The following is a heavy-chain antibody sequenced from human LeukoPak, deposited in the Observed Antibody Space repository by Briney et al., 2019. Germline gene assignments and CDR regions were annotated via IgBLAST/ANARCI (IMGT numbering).Heavy chain of an antibody. CDR1: GDSISRTHYS. Sequence: SETLSLTCTASGDSISRTHYSWGWIRQPPGKGLEWIGSIDYSGSTYYNPSLKSRVTISVDTSMQQFSLKLSSVTAADTAVYYCARLQGGSGSWGYWGQGTLVTVSS. V-gene: IGHV4-39*01. D-gene: IGHD3-10*01. CDR3: ARLQGGSGSWGY. J-gene: IGHJ4*02. CDR2: IDYSGST.